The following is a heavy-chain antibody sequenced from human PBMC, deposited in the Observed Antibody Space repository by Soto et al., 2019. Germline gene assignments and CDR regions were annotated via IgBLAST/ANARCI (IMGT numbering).Heavy chain of an antibody. CDR3: ARAGCDGGSCYTLVGLRYGMDV. J-gene: IGHJ6*02. CDR1: GFTFSSYA. V-gene: IGHV3-30-3*01. CDR2: ISYDGNNK. Sequence: QVQLVESGGGVVQPGRSLRLSCAASGFTFSSYAMYWVRQAPGKGLEWVAVISYDGNNKYYADSVKGRFTISRDNSKNTLYLQMNSLRAEDTAVYYCARAGCDGGSCYTLVGLRYGMDVRGQGTTVTVSS. D-gene: IGHD2-15*01.